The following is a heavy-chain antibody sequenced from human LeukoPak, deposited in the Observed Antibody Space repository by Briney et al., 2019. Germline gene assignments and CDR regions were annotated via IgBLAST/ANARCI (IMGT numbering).Heavy chain of an antibody. J-gene: IGHJ4*02. Sequence: GGSLRLSCAASGFTFDDYTMHWVRQAPGKGLEWVSLISWDGGSTYYADSVKGRFTISRDNSKNSLYLQMNSLRTEDTALCYCAKTPNSSGWYGGFDYWGQGTLVTVSS. D-gene: IGHD6-13*01. CDR1: GFTFDDYT. CDR3: AKTPNSSGWYGGFDY. CDR2: ISWDGGST. V-gene: IGHV3-43*01.